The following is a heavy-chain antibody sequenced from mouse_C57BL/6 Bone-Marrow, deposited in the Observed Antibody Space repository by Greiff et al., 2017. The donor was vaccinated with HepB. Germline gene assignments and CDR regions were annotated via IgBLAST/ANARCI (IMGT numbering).Heavy chain of an antibody. CDR3: ARHEGSHYYAMDY. Sequence: QVQLKESGPGLVAPSQSLSITCTVSGFSLTSYGVHWVRQPPGKGLEWLVVIWSDGSTTYNSALKSRLSISKDNSKSQVFLKMNSLQTDDTAMYYCARHEGSHYYAMDYWGQGTSVTVSS. J-gene: IGHJ4*01. CDR2: IWSDGST. V-gene: IGHV2-6-1*01. D-gene: IGHD1-1*01. CDR1: GFSLTSYG.